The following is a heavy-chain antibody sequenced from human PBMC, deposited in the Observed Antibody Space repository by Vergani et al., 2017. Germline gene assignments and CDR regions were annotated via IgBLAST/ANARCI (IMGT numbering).Heavy chain of an antibody. CDR3: ARLWHPYYGSGSYPPPNWFDP. D-gene: IGHD3-10*01. CDR1: GYSFTTYW. J-gene: IGHJ5*02. CDR2: IYPGDSDT. V-gene: IGHV5-51*01. Sequence: EVQLVQSDTEVKKPGESLKISCKASGYSFTTYWIGWVRQMPGKGLEWMGIIYPGDSDTRYSPSFQGQVTISADKSISTAYQQWSSLKASDTAMYYCARLWHPYYGSGSYPPPNWFDPWGQGTLVTVSS.